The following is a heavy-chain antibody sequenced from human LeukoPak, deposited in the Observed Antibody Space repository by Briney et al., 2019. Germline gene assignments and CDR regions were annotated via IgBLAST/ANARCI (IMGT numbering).Heavy chain of an antibody. CDR2: IYPGDSDT. CDR3: ARRPTTEYYFDY. Sequence: PGASLKISFKGSGYGLTSYWIGWVRRMPGKGVEWMGIIYPGDSDTRYSPSFQGQVTISADKSISTAYLQWSSLKASDTAMYYCARRPTTEYYFDYWGQGTLVTVSS. V-gene: IGHV5-51*01. CDR1: GYGLTSYW. J-gene: IGHJ4*02. D-gene: IGHD4-17*01.